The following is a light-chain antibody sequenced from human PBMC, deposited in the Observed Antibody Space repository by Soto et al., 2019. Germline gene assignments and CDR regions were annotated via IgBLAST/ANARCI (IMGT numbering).Light chain of an antibody. V-gene: IGLV3-1*01. CDR3: QAWDSRVV. J-gene: IGLJ2*01. CDR1: KLGDKY. Sequence: SYELTQPPSVSVSPGQTASITCSGDKLGDKYACWYQQKPGQSPVLVIYQDSKRPSGIPERFSGSNSGNTATLTISGTRAMDEADYYCQAWDSRVVFGGGTKVTVL. CDR2: QDS.